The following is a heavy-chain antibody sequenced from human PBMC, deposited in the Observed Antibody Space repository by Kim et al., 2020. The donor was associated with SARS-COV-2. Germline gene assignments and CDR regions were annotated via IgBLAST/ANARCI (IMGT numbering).Heavy chain of an antibody. CDR1: GYSFTSYW. D-gene: IGHD6-13*01. CDR2: IYPGDSDT. V-gene: IGHV5-51*01. J-gene: IGHJ6*02. Sequence: GESLKISCKGSGYSFTSYWIGWVRQMPGKGLEWMGIIYPGDSDTRYSPSFQGQVTISADKSISTAYLQWSSLKASDTAMYHCARHPYIAAAGTPAYYYYYGMDVWGQGTTVTVSS. CDR3: ARHPYIAAAGTPAYYYYYGMDV.